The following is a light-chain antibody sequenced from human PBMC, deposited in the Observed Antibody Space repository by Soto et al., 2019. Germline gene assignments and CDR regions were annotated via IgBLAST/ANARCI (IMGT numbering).Light chain of an antibody. CDR1: SGHSSYA. Sequence: SASASLGASVKLTCTLSSGHSSYAIAWHQQQPEKGPRYLMKLNSDGSHSKGDGIPDRFSGSSSGAERYLTISSLQSEDEADYYCQTWGTGFWVFGGGTKLTVL. CDR2: LNSDGSH. V-gene: IGLV4-69*01. J-gene: IGLJ3*02. CDR3: QTWGTGFWV.